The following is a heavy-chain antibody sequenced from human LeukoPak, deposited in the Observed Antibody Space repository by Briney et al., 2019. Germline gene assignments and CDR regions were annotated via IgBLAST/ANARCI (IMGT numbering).Heavy chain of an antibody. CDR3: AKDLYDSSGYYYNWFDP. D-gene: IGHD3-22*01. CDR1: GFTFSSYG. Sequence: PGGSLRLSCAASGFTFSSYGMHWVRQAPGKGLEWVAVISYDGSNKYYADSVKGRFTISRDNSKNTLYLQMNSLRAEDTAVYHCAKDLYDSSGYYYNWFDPWGQGTLVTVSS. CDR2: ISYDGSNK. J-gene: IGHJ5*02. V-gene: IGHV3-30*18.